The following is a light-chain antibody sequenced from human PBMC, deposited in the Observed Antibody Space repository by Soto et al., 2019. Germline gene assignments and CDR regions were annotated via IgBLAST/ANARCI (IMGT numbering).Light chain of an antibody. CDR2: GAS. CDR3: QQYDSSPWT. V-gene: IGKV3-20*01. CDR1: QSVGSSF. Sequence: EIVVTQSPGTLSLSPGERASLSCRASQSVGSSFLAWYQQKPGQAPRLLIYGASSRATGIPDRFSGSGSGTDFTLTISRLESEDFAVYYCQQYDSSPWTFGQGTKVEIK. J-gene: IGKJ1*01.